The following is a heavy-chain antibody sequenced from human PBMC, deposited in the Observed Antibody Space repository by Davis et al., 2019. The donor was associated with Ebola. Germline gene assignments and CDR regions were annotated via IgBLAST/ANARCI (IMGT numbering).Heavy chain of an antibody. V-gene: IGHV1-18*01. J-gene: IGHJ4*02. Sequence: ASATVSCKASGYTFTSYGISWVRQAPGQGLEWMGWISAYNGNTNYAQKLQGRVTMTTDTSTSTAYMELRSLRSDDTAVYYCAARTTGIGRYWGQGTLVTVSS. CDR2: ISAYNGNT. CDR3: AARTTGIGRY. CDR1: GYTFTSYG. D-gene: IGHD6-13*01.